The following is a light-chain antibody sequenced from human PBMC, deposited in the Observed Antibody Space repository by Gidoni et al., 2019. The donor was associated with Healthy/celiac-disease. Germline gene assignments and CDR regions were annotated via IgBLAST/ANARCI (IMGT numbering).Light chain of an antibody. CDR3: QSYDSSLSVVV. Sequence: QSVLTQPPSVSGAPGQRVTISCTGSSSHIGAGYDVHWYQQLPGTAPKLLIYGNSNRPSVVPDRFSGSKSGTSASLSITGLQAEDEADYYCQSYDSSLSVVVFGGGTKLTVL. J-gene: IGLJ2*01. CDR1: SSHIGAGYD. CDR2: GNS. V-gene: IGLV1-40*01.